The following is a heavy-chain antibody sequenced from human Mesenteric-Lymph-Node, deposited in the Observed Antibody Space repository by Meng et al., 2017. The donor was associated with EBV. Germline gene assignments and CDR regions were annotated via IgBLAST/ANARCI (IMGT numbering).Heavy chain of an antibody. CDR2: ISQSGDT. Sequence: QARLPQGGAGLLEPSETLSLTCEASGGSFSGYHWSWIRQPPGKGLEYIGEISQSGDTTYNPSLKSRVTISVDRSRNQFSLKMASVTAADTAVYYCARGAIFGIVITYFDYWSQGTLVTGSS. CDR1: GGSFSGYH. J-gene: IGHJ4*02. V-gene: IGHV4-34*01. CDR3: ARGAIFGIVITYFDY. D-gene: IGHD3-3*02.